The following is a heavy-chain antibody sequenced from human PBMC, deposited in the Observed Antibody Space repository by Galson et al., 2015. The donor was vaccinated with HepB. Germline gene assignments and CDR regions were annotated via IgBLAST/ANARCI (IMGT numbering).Heavy chain of an antibody. CDR3: TRVLIVYSSWSRNNYYYYGMDV. V-gene: IGHV3-30-3*01. D-gene: IGHD6-19*01. CDR1: GFTFSSYP. Sequence: CAASGFTFSSYPMHWVRQAPGKGLEWVADGSNKYYADSVKGRFTISRDNSKNTLYLQMNSLRAEDTAVYYCTRVLIVYSSWSRNNYYYYGMDVWGQGTTVTVSS. CDR2: GSNK. J-gene: IGHJ6*02.